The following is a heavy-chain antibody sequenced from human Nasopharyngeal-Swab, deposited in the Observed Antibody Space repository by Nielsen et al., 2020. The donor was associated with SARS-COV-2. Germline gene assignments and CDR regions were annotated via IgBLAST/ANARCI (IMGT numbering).Heavy chain of an antibody. Sequence: ASVKVSCKASGYTFTRYYIHWVRQAPGQGLEWMGIINPGGGSARYSQNFQGRVTMTRDTSTSTVYMELSSLRSEDTAVYYCARNHNWGADAFDMWGQGTIVTVSS. J-gene: IGHJ3*02. CDR1: GYTFTRYY. V-gene: IGHV1-46*01. CDR3: ARNHNWGADAFDM. CDR2: INPGGGSA. D-gene: IGHD1-1*01.